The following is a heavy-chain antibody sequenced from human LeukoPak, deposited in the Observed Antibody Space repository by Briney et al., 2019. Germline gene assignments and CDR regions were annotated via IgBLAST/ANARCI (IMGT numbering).Heavy chain of an antibody. CDR2: IYSGGRI. Sequence: GGSLRLSCVVSGFSVGSNFMNWVRQAPGKGLEWVSVIYSGGRIDYADSVRGRFTISRDNSKNTLYLQMNSLGVEDTAVYYCARGTGDYWGQGTLVTVSS. V-gene: IGHV3-53*01. CDR3: ARGTGDY. D-gene: IGHD1-14*01. J-gene: IGHJ4*02. CDR1: GFSVGSNF.